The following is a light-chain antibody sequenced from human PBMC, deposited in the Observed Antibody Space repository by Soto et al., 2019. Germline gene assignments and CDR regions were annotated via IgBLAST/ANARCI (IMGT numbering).Light chain of an antibody. V-gene: IGKV1-5*03. CDR2: KAS. J-gene: IGKJ1*01. CDR1: QTISSW. Sequence: DIQMTQSPSTLSASVGDRVTSICRASQTISSWLAWYQQKGGQAPKLLISKASILDSGVPSRFSGSGSGTEFNRTISSRQPEDFATYYCQQYNSFIWTFGQGTKVDIK. CDR3: QQYNSFIWT.